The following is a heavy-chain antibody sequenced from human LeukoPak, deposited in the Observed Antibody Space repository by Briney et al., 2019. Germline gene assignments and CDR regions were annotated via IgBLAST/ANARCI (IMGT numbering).Heavy chain of an antibody. CDR1: GYTFTGYY. D-gene: IGHD2-2*02. CDR3: ARVRGGYCSSTSCYKPDYYGMDV. V-gene: IGHV1-2*06. J-gene: IGHJ6*02. CDR2: INPNSGGT. Sequence: ASVKVSCKASGYTFTGYYMHWVRQAPGQGLEWMGRINPNSGGTNYAQKFQGRVTMTRDTSISTAYMELSRLRSDDTAVYYCARVRGGYCSSTSCYKPDYYGMDVWGQGTTVTVSS.